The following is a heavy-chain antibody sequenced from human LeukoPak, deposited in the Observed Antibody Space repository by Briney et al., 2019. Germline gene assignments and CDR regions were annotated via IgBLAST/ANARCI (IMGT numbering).Heavy chain of an antibody. V-gene: IGHV3-48*04. CDR1: GFTFSSYG. CDR3: AKSVSGPPYAFDI. CDR2: ISSSSSTI. D-gene: IGHD3-10*01. Sequence: GGSLRLSCAASGFTFSSYGMTWVRQAPGKGLEWVSYISSSSSTIYYADSVKGRFTISRDNAKNALYLQMNSLRAEDTAVYYCAKSVSGPPYAFDIWGQGTMVTVSS. J-gene: IGHJ3*02.